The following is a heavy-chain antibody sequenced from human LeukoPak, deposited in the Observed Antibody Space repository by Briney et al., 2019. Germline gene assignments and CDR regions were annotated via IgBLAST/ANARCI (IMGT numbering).Heavy chain of an antibody. CDR2: ISDSGTYT. V-gene: IGHV3-23*01. CDR3: AKARSSGPWGNYYYYGMDV. CDR1: GFTFTSYA. J-gene: IGHJ6*02. Sequence: GGSLRLSCAASGFTFTSYAMTWVRQAPGKGLDWVSAISDSGTYTYYADSVKGRFTISRDNSKNTLYLQMNSLRAEDTAVYYCAKARSSGPWGNYYYYGMDVWGQGTTVTVSS. D-gene: IGHD6-19*01.